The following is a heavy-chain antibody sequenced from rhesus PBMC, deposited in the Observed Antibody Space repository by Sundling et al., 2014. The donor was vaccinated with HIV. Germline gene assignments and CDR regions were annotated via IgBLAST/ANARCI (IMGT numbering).Heavy chain of an antibody. CDR3: ARDVNTLTSH. D-gene: IGHD4-23*01. CDR1: GASVSGYY. CDR2: FGGSSGST. J-gene: IGHJ4*01. Sequence: QVQLQESGPGLVKPSETLSLTCVVSGASVSGYYWNWIRQPPGKGLEWIGYFGGSSGSTYYNPSLKSRVTISTDTSKNQFSLKVRSLTAADTAVYYCARDVNTLTSHWGRGLLVTVSS. V-gene: IGHV4-165*01.